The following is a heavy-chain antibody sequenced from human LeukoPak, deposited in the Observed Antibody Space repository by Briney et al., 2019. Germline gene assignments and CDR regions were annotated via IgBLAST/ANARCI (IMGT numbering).Heavy chain of an antibody. CDR1: GFTFSSYA. V-gene: IGHV3-23*01. J-gene: IGHJ4*02. Sequence: PGGSLRLSCAASGFTFSSYAMSWVRQAPGKGLEWVSAISGSGTSTYYADSVKGRFTISRDNSKNTLYLQMNSLRAEDTAVYYCAKGWRADCSSTSCYLFDYWGQGTLVTVSS. CDR3: AKGWRADCSSTSCYLFDY. D-gene: IGHD2-2*01. CDR2: ISGSGTST.